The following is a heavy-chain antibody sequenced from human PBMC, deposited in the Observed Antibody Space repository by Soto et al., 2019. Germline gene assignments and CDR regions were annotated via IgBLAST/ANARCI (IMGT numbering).Heavy chain of an antibody. CDR2: IIPIFGTA. V-gene: IGHV1-69*01. Sequence: QVQLVQSGAEVKKPGSSVKVSCKASGGTFSSYAISWVRQAPGQGLEWLGGIIPIFGTANYAQKFQGRVTITADESTSTAYMELSSLRSEDTAVYYCAREILVERSRPVLNWFDPWGQGTMVTVSS. J-gene: IGHJ5*02. D-gene: IGHD1-1*01. CDR3: AREILVERSRPVLNWFDP. CDR1: GGTFSSYA.